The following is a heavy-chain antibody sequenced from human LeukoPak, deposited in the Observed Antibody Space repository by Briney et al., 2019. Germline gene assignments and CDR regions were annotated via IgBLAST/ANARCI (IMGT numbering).Heavy chain of an antibody. J-gene: IGHJ4*02. CDR1: GGAISSNRYY. D-gene: IGHD1-7*01. Sequence: SETLSLSCTVSGGAISSNRYYWGWIRQPPGKWLEWIGSIYYSVSTYYNPSLKSRVTISVDTSKNLVSLKLRSVTAADTAVYYCASLPTDNWNYSDWGQGTLVTVSS. V-gene: IGHV4-39*01. CDR3: ASLPTDNWNYSD. CDR2: IYYSVST.